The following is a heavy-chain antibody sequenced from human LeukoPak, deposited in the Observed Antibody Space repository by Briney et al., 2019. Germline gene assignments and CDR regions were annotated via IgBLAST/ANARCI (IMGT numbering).Heavy chain of an antibody. CDR3: ARGDSGLGYFDY. D-gene: IGHD6-19*01. Sequence: GGSLRLSCAASGFTFSSYAMSWVRQAPGKGLEWVSAISGSGGSTYYADTVKGRFTISRDNSKNTLYLQMNSLRAEDTAVYYCARGDSGLGYFDYWGQGTLVTVSS. J-gene: IGHJ4*02. CDR1: GFTFSSYA. CDR2: ISGSGGST. V-gene: IGHV3-23*01.